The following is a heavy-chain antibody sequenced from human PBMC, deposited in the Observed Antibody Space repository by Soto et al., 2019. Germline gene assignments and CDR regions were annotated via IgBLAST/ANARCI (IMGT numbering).Heavy chain of an antibody. CDR2: ISSNGGST. J-gene: IGHJ4*02. Sequence: LXLLCSASGITCISYAMPWFRQAPGKGLEYVSLISSNGGSTYYADSVKGRFTISRDNSKNTLYLQMSSLRAEDTAVYYCVKVLYGDPIDDWGQGTLVTVSS. D-gene: IGHD4-17*01. CDR1: GITCISYA. V-gene: IGHV3-64D*06. CDR3: VKVLYGDPIDD.